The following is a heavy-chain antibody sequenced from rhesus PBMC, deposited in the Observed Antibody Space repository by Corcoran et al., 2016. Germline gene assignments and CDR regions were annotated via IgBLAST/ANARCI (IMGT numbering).Heavy chain of an antibody. CDR2: IDGNKGRT. D-gene: IGHD1-1*01. Sequence: QVQLQESGPGLVKPSEILSLTCAVSGASISSYWWNWIRQPPGKGLEWIGEIDGNKGRTNSHPPLKSGVTISKDASKNQFSLNLTSVTAADTAVYYCARDSLENSRDYWGQGVLVTVSS. V-gene: IGHV4-80*01. J-gene: IGHJ4*01. CDR1: GASISSYW. CDR3: ARDSLENSRDY.